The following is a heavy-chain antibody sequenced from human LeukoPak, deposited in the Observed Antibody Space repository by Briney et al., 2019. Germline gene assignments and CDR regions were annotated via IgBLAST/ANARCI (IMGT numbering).Heavy chain of an antibody. J-gene: IGHJ4*02. Sequence: SETLSLTCTVSGGSISSGGYYWSWIRQHPGKGLEWIAYIYYSGSTYYNPSLKSRVTISVDTSKNQFSLKLSSVTAADTAVYYCARWELLDSFDYWGQGTLVTVSS. V-gene: IGHV4-31*03. D-gene: IGHD1-26*01. CDR1: GGSISSGGYY. CDR2: IYYSGST. CDR3: ARWELLDSFDY.